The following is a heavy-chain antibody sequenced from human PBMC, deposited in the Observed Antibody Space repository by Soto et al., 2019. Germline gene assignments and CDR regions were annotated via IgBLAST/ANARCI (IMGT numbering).Heavy chain of an antibody. J-gene: IGHJ4*02. CDR2: ISTRSTYI. D-gene: IGHD6-19*01. CDR3: ARSYSSGWFPLDY. V-gene: IGHV3-21*01. Sequence: EVQLVASGGGLGKPGGSLRRSCAASGFTFSSYSMNWVRQAPGKWMEWVSYISTRSTYIHYADSLKGRFTISRDNAKNSLYLQMNSLRAEDTAVYYCARSYSSGWFPLDYCGLGTLVTVSS. CDR1: GFTFSSYS.